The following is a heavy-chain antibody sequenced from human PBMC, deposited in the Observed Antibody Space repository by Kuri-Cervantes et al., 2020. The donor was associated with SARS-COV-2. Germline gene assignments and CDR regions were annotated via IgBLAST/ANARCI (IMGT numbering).Heavy chain of an antibody. J-gene: IGHJ4*02. CDR2: INSDGSST. CDR1: GFTFSSYW. D-gene: IGHD6-13*01. V-gene: IGHV3-74*01. Sequence: GESLKISCAASGFTFSSYWMHWVRQAPGKGLVWVSRINSDGSSTSCADSVKGRFTISRDNAKNTLYLQMNSLRAEDTAVYYCARAYSSSYVLYFDYWGQGTLVTVSS. CDR3: ARAYSSSYVLYFDY.